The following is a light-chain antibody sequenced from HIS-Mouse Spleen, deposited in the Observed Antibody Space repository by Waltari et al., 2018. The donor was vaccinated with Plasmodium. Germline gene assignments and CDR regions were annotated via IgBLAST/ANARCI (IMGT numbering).Light chain of an antibody. J-gene: IGLJ3*02. V-gene: IGLV3-10*01. CDR2: EDS. CDR3: YSTDSSGNHRV. CDR1: ALPKQY. Sequence: SYELTQPPSVSVSPGQTARITCPGDALPKQYAYWYQQKSGQAPVLGIYEDSKRPSGIPERVSGSSSGTMATLTISGAQVEDEADYYCYSTDSSGNHRVFGGGTKLTVL.